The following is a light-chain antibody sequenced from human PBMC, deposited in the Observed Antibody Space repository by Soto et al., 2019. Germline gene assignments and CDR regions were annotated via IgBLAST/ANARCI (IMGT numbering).Light chain of an antibody. J-gene: IGKJ1*01. CDR1: QSVSGW. Sequence: DIQMTQSPSTLSTSVGDTVTVTCRASQSVSGWLAWYQQKTGEAPKLLIFGASALPRGVPSRVCGSGSGTKFTLTTASLQPDDVATYYCQQHETFAGTFGPGTKVDI. V-gene: IGKV1-5*01. CDR2: GAS. CDR3: QQHETFAGT.